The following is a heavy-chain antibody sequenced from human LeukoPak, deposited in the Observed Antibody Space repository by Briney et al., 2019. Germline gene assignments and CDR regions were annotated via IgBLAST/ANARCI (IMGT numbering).Heavy chain of an antibody. Sequence: GGSLRLSCAASGLTFSSYAMSWVRQAPGKGLEWVSAISGSSGHTSYADSVKGRFTISRDNSKNTLYLQMNSLRAEDTAVYYCARGGDGYNIYWYFDLWGRGTLITVSS. V-gene: IGHV3-23*01. J-gene: IGHJ2*01. CDR2: ISGSSGHT. D-gene: IGHD5-24*01. CDR1: GLTFSSYA. CDR3: ARGGDGYNIYWYFDL.